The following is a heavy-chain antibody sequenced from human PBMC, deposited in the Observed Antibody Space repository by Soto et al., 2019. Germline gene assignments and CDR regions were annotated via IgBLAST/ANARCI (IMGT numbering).Heavy chain of an antibody. Sequence: QVTLKESGPVLVKPTETLTLTCTVSGFSLINAKMGVTWIRQPPGLALEWLAHIFAHDGKAYSTSLKSRLIISKDTSKSQVVLIMTNMGPVDTATYYCATTSAPYFYGPGHTESFDIWGQGMMVTVSP. D-gene: IGHD3-9*01. V-gene: IGHV2-26*01. CDR1: GFSLINAKMG. CDR3: ATTSAPYFYGPGHTESFDI. J-gene: IGHJ3*02. CDR2: IFAHDGK.